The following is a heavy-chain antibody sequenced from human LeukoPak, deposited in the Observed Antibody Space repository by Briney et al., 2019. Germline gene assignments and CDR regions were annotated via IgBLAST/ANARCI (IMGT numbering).Heavy chain of an antibody. CDR1: GGSISSHF. D-gene: IGHD6-6*01. CDR2: VYYSGNT. Sequence: SETLSLTCTVSGGSISSHFWTWIRQPPGKGLEWIGYVYYSGNTNYNPSLRSRVTISIDTSKNQFSLNLKSVTAADTAIYYCAREGLAARRGAFDIWGQGTVVSVSS. J-gene: IGHJ3*02. CDR3: AREGLAARRGAFDI. V-gene: IGHV4-59*11.